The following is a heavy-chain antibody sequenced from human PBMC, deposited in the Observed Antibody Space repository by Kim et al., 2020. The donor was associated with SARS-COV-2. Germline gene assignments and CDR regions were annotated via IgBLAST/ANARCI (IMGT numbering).Heavy chain of an antibody. CDR2: ISSSSSYT. CDR3: ARGRYSSGWFNY. V-gene: IGHV3-11*06. CDR1: GFTFSDYY. D-gene: IGHD6-19*01. J-gene: IGHJ4*02. Sequence: GGSLRLSCAASGFTFSDYYMSWIRQAPGKGLEWVSYISSSSSYTNYADSVKGRFTISRDNAKNSLYLQMNSLRAEDTAVYYCARGRYSSGWFNYWGQGTLVTVSS.